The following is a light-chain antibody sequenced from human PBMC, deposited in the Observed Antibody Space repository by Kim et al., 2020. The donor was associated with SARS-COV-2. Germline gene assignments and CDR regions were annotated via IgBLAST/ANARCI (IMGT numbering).Light chain of an antibody. CDR1: QSVSSY. CDR3: QQRSNWPFT. CDR2: DAS. J-gene: IGKJ4*01. V-gene: IGKV3-11*01. Sequence: PGERATLSCRASQSVSSYLAWYQQKPGQAPRLLIYDASNRATGIPARFSGSGSGTDFTLTISSLEPEDFAVYYCQQRSNWPFTFGGGTKVDIK.